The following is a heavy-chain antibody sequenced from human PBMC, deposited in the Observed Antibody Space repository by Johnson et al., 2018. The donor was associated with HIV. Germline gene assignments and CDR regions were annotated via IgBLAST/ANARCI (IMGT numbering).Heavy chain of an antibody. CDR2: IYSDGNT. CDR1: GFTVSTNY. V-gene: IGHV3-66*01. D-gene: IGHD3-22*01. CDR3: ARVSSMRVVLITAGGYDI. J-gene: IGHJ3*02. Sequence: MLLVESGGGLVQPGGSLRLSCAASGFTVSTNYMTWVRQAPGKGLECVSLIYSDGNTYYADSVKGRFTISRDNSKNTLYLQMNSLRAEDTAVYYCARVSSMRVVLITAGGYDIWGQGTMVTVSS.